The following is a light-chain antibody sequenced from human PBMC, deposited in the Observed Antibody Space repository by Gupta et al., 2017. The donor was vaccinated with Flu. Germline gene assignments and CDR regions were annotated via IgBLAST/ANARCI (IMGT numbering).Light chain of an antibody. Sequence: SYELTQPPSVSVSPGQTASISCFGDKLGDKYACWYQKKPGQSPVLIIYQDNKRPSGIPERFSGSNSGNTATLTISGTQAMDEADYYCQAWDRSTGVFGTGTKVTVL. CDR1: KLGDKY. V-gene: IGLV3-1*01. CDR3: QAWDRSTGV. CDR2: QDN. J-gene: IGLJ1*01.